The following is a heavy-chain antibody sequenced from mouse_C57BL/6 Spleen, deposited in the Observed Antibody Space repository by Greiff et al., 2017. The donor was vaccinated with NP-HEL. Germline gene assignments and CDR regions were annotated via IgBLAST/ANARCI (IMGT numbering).Heavy chain of an antibody. CDR1: GYAFSSSW. J-gene: IGHJ3*01. Sequence: VQLQESGPELVKPGASVKISCKASGYAFSSSWMNWVKQRPGKGLEWIGRIYPGDGDTNYNGKFKGKATLTADKSSSTAYMQLSSLTSEDSAVYFCARDGIYDYDGAWFAYWGQGTLVTVSA. D-gene: IGHD2-4*01. V-gene: IGHV1-82*01. CDR3: ARDGIYDYDGAWFAY. CDR2: IYPGDGDT.